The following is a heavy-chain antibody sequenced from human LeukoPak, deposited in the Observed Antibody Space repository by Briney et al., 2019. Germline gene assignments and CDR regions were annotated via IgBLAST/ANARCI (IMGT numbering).Heavy chain of an antibody. J-gene: IGHJ3*02. CDR2: IKSKTDGGTS. Sequence: GGSLRLSCEASGFTFSDYYMSWIRQAPGKGLEWVGRIKSKTDGGTSDYAAPVQGRFTISRDDSKNTLYLQMNSLKIEDTAVYYCATDPGEWEPIWGQGTMVTVSS. CDR3: ATDPGEWEPI. CDR1: GFTFSDYY. V-gene: IGHV3-15*01. D-gene: IGHD1-26*01.